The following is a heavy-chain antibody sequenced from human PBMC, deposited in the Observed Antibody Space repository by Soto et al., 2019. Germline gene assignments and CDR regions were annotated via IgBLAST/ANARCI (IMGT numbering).Heavy chain of an antibody. CDR2: MNPNSGNT. V-gene: IGHV1-8*01. Sequence: ASVKVSCKASGYTFGNNDISWVRQATGQGLEWMGWMNPNSGNTGYAQKFQGRVYMTRNTSITTAYLELSSLRSDETDIYYCARMATSGTLNWVDPWGQGTLVTVSS. CDR3: ARMATSGTLNWVDP. J-gene: IGHJ5*02. CDR1: GYTFGNND.